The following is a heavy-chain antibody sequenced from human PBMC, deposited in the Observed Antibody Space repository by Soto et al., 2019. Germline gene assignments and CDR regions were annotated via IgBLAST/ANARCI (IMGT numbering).Heavy chain of an antibody. CDR1: GYTFNSYD. Sequence: ASLKVSCKSSGYTFNSYDIYWVRQATGQGLEWMGWMNPNSGNTGYAQKFQGRVTMTRNTSISTAYMELSSLRSEDTAVYYCARTSPNYDFAQVQHWGQGTLVTVSS. J-gene: IGHJ1*01. CDR2: MNPNSGNT. D-gene: IGHD3-3*01. CDR3: ARTSPNYDFAQVQH. V-gene: IGHV1-8*01.